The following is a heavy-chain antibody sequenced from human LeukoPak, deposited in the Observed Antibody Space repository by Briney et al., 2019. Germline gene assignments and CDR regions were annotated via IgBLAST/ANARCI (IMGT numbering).Heavy chain of an antibody. V-gene: IGHV3-48*03. J-gene: IGHJ4*02. D-gene: IGHD2-15*01. CDR1: GFTFSSYA. CDR2: ISSSGSTI. Sequence: GGSLRLSCAASGFTFSSYAMNWVRQAPGKGLEWVSYISSSGSTIYYAASMKGRFTISRDNAKNSLYLQMSSLRAEDTAVYYCARSPFCSGGGCLVGYWGQGTLVTVSS. CDR3: ARSPFCSGGGCLVGY.